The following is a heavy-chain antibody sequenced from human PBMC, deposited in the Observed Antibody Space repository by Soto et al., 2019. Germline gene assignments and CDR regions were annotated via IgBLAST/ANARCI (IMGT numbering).Heavy chain of an antibody. CDR1: GYTFTSYG. CDR3: ARPYCSGGSCPFDY. V-gene: IGHV1-18*01. Sequence: ASVKVSCKASGYTFTSYGISWVRQAPGQGLEWMGWISAYNGNTNYAQKLQGRVTTTTDTSTSTAYMELRSLRSDDTAVYYCARPYCSGGSCPFDYWGQGTLVTVSS. J-gene: IGHJ4*02. CDR2: ISAYNGNT. D-gene: IGHD2-15*01.